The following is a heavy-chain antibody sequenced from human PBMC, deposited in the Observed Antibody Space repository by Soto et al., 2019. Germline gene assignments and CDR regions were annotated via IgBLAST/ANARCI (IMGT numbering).Heavy chain of an antibody. CDR2: INAGNGNT. CDR1: GYTFTSYA. J-gene: IGHJ4*02. V-gene: IGHV1-3*01. D-gene: IGHD6-13*01. CDR3: AGGGYSSRSYYFDY. Sequence: ASVKVSWKASGYTFTSYAMHWVRQAPGQRLEWMGWINAGNGNTKYSQKFQGRVTITRDTSASTAYMELSSLRSEDTAVYYCAGGGYSSRSYYFDYWGQGTLVTVSS.